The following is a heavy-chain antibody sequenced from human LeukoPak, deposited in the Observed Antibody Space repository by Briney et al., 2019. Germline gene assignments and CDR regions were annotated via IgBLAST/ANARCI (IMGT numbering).Heavy chain of an antibody. CDR3: AKMGTYGSASHTLDY. CDR2: ITNSGSYT. CDR1: GFTFSSYA. D-gene: IGHD3-10*01. Sequence: GGSLRLSCAASGFTFSSYAMTWVRQDPGKGLEWVATITNSGSYTYYADSVKGRFSISRDNPKNTLYLQISSLRDEDTAIYFCAKMGTYGSASHTLDYWGQGTLVTVSS. J-gene: IGHJ4*02. V-gene: IGHV3-23*01.